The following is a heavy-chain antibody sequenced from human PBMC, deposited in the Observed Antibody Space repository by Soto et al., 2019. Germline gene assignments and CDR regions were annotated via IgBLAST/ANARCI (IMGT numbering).Heavy chain of an antibody. J-gene: IGHJ4*02. D-gene: IGHD5-18*01. CDR1: GDNIITGGYT. CDR3: ARSGYSYGPNPLLY. V-gene: IGHV4-31*11. CDR2: TYHSGNP. Sequence: PSETMSLTCDVAGDNIITGGYTCAWINKPPGKALEWIGHTYHSGNPYYNPSLKSRVTISVDRSKNHFSLKLSSVTAADTAVYYCARSGYSYGPNPLLYWGQGTLVTVSS.